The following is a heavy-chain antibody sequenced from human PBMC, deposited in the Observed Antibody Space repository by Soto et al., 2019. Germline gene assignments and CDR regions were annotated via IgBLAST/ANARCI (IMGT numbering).Heavy chain of an antibody. J-gene: IGHJ3*02. CDR2: IYPGDSDT. Sequence: GESLKISCQGSGYSLTSYWIGWVRQMPGKGLEWMGIIYPGDSDTRYSPSFQGQVTISADKSISTAYLQWSSLKASDTAMYYCARLLGYCSSTSCPDAFDIWGQGTMVTVSS. CDR1: GYSLTSYW. D-gene: IGHD2-2*01. V-gene: IGHV5-51*01. CDR3: ARLLGYCSSTSCPDAFDI.